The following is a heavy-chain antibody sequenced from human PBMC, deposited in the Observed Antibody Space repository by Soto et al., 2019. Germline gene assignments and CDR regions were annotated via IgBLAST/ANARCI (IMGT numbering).Heavy chain of an antibody. CDR2: ISGSGGST. J-gene: IGHJ6*02. D-gene: IGHD3-10*01. CDR1: GFTFSGHA. V-gene: IGHV3-23*01. CDR3: VKVNGPGDYYYYGMDV. Sequence: EMQLLESGGGSLQPGGSLRLSCAASGFTFSGHAMSWVRQAPGKGLEWVSSISGSGGSTYYANSVKGRFTISRDNSKNTLYLQMNSLRAEDTAVYYCVKVNGPGDYYYYGMDVWGQGTTVTVSS.